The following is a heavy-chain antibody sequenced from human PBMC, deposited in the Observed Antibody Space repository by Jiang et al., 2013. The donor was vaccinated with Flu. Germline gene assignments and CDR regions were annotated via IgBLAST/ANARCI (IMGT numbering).Heavy chain of an antibody. CDR3: ARMNNNGSGYEFDF. V-gene: IGHV4-59*01. CDR1: GGSISPYY. D-gene: IGHD5-12*01. Sequence: GPGLVKPSETLSLTCTVSGGSISPYYWSWIRQPPGKGLEWLAYIYYTGSATSNPSLRSRVTTSIDASRNQFSLKLSPVTAADTAIYYCARMNNNGSGYEFDFWGQGTLVTVSS. J-gene: IGHJ4*02. CDR2: IYYTGSA.